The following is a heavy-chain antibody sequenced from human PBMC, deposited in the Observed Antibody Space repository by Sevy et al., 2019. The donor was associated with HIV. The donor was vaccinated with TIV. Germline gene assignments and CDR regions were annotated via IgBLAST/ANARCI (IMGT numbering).Heavy chain of an antibody. CDR3: ARGTRFYYDSSGYYYYFDY. Sequence: GGSLRLSCAASGFTFSSYDMHWVRQATGKGLEWVSAIGTAGDTYYPGSVKGRFTISRENAKNSLYLQMNSLRAGDTAVYYCARGTRFYYDSSGYYYYFDYWGQGTLVTASS. CDR2: IGTAGDT. D-gene: IGHD3-22*01. CDR1: GFTFSSYD. J-gene: IGHJ4*02. V-gene: IGHV3-13*01.